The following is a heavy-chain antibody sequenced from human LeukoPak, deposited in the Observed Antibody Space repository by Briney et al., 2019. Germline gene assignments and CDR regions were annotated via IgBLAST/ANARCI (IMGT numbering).Heavy chain of an antibody. D-gene: IGHD5-24*01. V-gene: IGHV3-73*01. J-gene: IGHJ4*02. Sequence: PGGSLRLSCAASAFTFSGSAMHWVRQASGKGLEWVGRIRIEAKSYATAYAASVKGRFTISRDDSKNTAYLQMNSLKTEDTAVYYCASAKDGYSSYDYWGQGTLVTVSS. CDR3: ASAKDGYSSYDY. CDR2: IRIEAKSYAT. CDR1: AFTFSGSA.